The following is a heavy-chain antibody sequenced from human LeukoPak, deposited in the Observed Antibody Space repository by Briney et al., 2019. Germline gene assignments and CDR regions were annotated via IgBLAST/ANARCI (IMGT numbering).Heavy chain of an antibody. CDR3: ARLGYYDSSGYYGWYFDL. Sequence: GESLKISCKGSGNSFTSYWIGWVRQMPGKGLEWMGIIYPDDSDTRYSPSFQGQVTISADKSISTAYLQWSSLKASDTAMYYCARLGYYDSSGYYGWYFDLWGRGTLVTVSS. CDR1: GNSFTSYW. D-gene: IGHD3-22*01. J-gene: IGHJ2*01. V-gene: IGHV5-51*01. CDR2: IYPDDSDT.